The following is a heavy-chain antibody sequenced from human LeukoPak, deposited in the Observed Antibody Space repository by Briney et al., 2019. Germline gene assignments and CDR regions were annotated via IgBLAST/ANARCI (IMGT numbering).Heavy chain of an antibody. Sequence: PSGTLSLTCTVSGGSISSSPYYWGWIRQPPGKGLEWIGSIYYSGTTHYNPSLESRVTISVDTSKNQFSLKLASVTAADTAVYYCARGLNPQLKIVVFDYWGQGTLVTVSS. CDR3: ARGLNPQLKIVVFDY. J-gene: IGHJ4*02. CDR1: GGSISSSPYY. V-gene: IGHV4-39*07. D-gene: IGHD2-21*01. CDR2: IYYSGTT.